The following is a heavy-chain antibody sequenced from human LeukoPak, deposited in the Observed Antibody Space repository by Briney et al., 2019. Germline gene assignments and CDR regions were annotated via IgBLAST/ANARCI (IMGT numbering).Heavy chain of an antibody. CDR2: ISGSGGST. V-gene: IGHV3-23*01. D-gene: IGHD1-1*01. CDR3: AKVRTGHYFDY. CDR1: KFNFNTYG. J-gene: IGHJ4*02. Sequence: GGSLRLSCATSKFNFNTYGMSWVRQAPGKGLEWVSSISGSGGSTQYADSVQGRFTTSRDNSKNTLYLQMDSLRAEDTAVYYCAKVRTGHYFDYWGQGTLVTVSS.